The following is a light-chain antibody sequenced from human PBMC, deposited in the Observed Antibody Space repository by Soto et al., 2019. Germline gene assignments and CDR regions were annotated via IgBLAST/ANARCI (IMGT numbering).Light chain of an antibody. V-gene: IGKV1-5*03. CDR1: QTISSW. J-gene: IGKJ1*01. CDR3: QHYNSYSEA. Sequence: DIQMTQSPSTLXGSVGDRVTITXXASQTISSWLAWYQQKPGKAPKLLIYKASTLKSGVPSRFSGSGSGTEFTLTISSLQPDDFATYYCQHYNSYSEAFGQGTKVELK. CDR2: KAS.